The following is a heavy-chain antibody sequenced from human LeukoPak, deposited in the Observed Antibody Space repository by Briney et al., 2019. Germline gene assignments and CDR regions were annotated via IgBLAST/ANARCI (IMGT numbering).Heavy chain of an antibody. CDR1: GGSFSGYY. CDR3: ARGGSLYYYYGMDV. V-gene: IGHV4-34*01. J-gene: IGHJ6*02. CDR2: INHSGST. Sequence: PSETLSLTCAVYGGSFSGYYWSWIRQPPGKGLEWIGEINHSGSTNYNPSLKSRVTISVDTSKNQFSLKLSSVTAADTAVYCCARGGSLYYYYGMDVWGQGTTVTVSS.